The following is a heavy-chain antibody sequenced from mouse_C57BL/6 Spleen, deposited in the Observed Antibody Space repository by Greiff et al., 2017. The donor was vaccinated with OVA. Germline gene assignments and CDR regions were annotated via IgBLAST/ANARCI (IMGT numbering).Heavy chain of an antibody. CDR3: ARRDYYGSSYGYYYAMDY. D-gene: IGHD1-1*01. Sequence: QVQQQQPGAELVRPGTSVKLSCKASGYTFTSYWMHWVKQRPGQGLEWIGVIDPSDSYTNYNQKFKGKATLTVDTSSSTAYMQLSSLTSEDSAVYYCARRDYYGSSYGYYYAMDYWGQGTSVTVSS. CDR2: IDPSDSYT. J-gene: IGHJ4*01. CDR1: GYTFTSYW. V-gene: IGHV1-59*01.